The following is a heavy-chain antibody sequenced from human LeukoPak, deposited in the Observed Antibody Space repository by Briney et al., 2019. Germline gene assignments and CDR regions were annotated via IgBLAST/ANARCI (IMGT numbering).Heavy chain of an antibody. Sequence: SETLSLTCTVSGGSISSGGYYWSWIRQPPGKGLEWIGEINHSGSTNYNPSLKSRVTISVDTSKNQFSLKLSSVTAADTAVYYCARGTNGYSSGWPQVWGQGTLVTVSS. CDR2: INHSGST. D-gene: IGHD6-19*01. CDR1: GGSISSGGYY. CDR3: ARGTNGYSSGWPQV. V-gene: IGHV4-61*08. J-gene: IGHJ4*02.